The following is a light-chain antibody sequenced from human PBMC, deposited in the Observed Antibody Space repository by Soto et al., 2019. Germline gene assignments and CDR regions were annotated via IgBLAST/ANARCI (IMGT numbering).Light chain of an antibody. CDR2: GAT. CDR1: QTVRDN. V-gene: IGKV3D-15*01. Sequence: EVVITQSPATLSVSPGERATLSCRASQTVRDNLGWYQQKPGQPPRLLIYGATTRATGIPARFSGSGSGTEFTLTISSLQPEDFAVYYCQQYNNWPLTFGGGTKWIS. CDR3: QQYNNWPLT. J-gene: IGKJ4*01.